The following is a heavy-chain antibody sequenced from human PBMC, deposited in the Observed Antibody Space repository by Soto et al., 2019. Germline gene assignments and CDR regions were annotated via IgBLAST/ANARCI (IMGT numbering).Heavy chain of an antibody. J-gene: IGHJ5*02. V-gene: IGHV1-24*01. CDR3: ATPRRIWSGLSQFDP. D-gene: IGHD3-3*01. CDR1: GYTLTELS. Sequence: QVQLVQSGAEVKKPGASVKVSCKVSGYTLTELSMHWVRQAPGKGLEWMGGFDPEDGETIYAQKFQGRVTMTEATSPDTAYRERSSLRSEDTAVYYCATPRRIWSGLSQFDPWGQGTLVTVSS. CDR2: FDPEDGET.